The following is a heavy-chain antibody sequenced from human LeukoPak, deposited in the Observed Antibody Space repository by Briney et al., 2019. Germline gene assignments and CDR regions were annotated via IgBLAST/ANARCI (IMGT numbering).Heavy chain of an antibody. J-gene: IGHJ4*02. CDR2: INGDGSTT. D-gene: IGHD3-10*01. V-gene: IGHV3-74*01. CDR1: GFTFSTYW. CDR3: VEAASVRGVSY. Sequence: HAGGSLRLSCAASGFTFSTYWMHWVRQAPGKGPLWVSHINGDGSTTNYADSVKGRFTISRDNAKNTLYLQMNSLRAEDTAVYHCVEAASVRGVSYWGQGTLVTVSS.